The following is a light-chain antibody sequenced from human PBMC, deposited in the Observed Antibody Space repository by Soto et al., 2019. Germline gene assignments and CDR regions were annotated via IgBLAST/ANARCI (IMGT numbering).Light chain of an antibody. Sequence: DVQMTQSPSSLSAFVGDRVTITCRASQGIATYLAWFQQKPGKVPKLLIYATSTLQSGVPSRFSSSGSVTDFTLTVTSLQPADVGTYYCQKYNSAPLTFGGGTKVEIK. J-gene: IGKJ4*01. CDR2: ATS. V-gene: IGKV1-27*01. CDR3: QKYNSAPLT. CDR1: QGIATY.